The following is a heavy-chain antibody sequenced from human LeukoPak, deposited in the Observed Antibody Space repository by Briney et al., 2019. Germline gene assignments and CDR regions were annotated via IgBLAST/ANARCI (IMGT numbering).Heavy chain of an antibody. J-gene: IGHJ3*02. CDR2: IKQDGTEK. CDR3: ARSMVRGVIDAFDI. D-gene: IGHD3-10*01. CDR1: GFSFTTYW. Sequence: GGSLRLSCAASGFSFTTYWLGWVRQPPGKGLEWVANIKQDGTEKYYVDSVKGRFTISRDNAKSSLYLQMNSLRAEDTAVYYCARSMVRGVIDAFDIWGQGTMVTVSS. V-gene: IGHV3-7*03.